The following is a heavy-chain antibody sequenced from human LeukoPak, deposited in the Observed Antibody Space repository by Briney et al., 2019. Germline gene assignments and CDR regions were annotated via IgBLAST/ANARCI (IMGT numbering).Heavy chain of an antibody. Sequence: ASVKVSCKASGYTFTTYGISWVRQAPGQGLEWMGWISAYNGNTNYAQNLQGRVTMTTDAFTSTAYMELRSLRSDDTAVYYCAREEDRDYWGQGTLVTVSS. CDR1: GYTFTTYG. V-gene: IGHV1-18*01. CDR3: AREEDRDY. J-gene: IGHJ4*02. CDR2: ISAYNGNT.